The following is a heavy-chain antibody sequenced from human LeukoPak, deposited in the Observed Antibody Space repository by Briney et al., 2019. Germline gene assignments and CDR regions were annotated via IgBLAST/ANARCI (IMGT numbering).Heavy chain of an antibody. V-gene: IGHV3-11*01. J-gene: IGHJ4*02. CDR3: ARVPTTTVTVDY. CDR2: ISSSGSTI. CDR1: GFTFSDYY. Sequence: GGSLRLSCAAPGFTFSDYYMSWIRQAPGKGLEWVSYISSSGSTIYYADSVKGRFTISRDNAKNSLYLQMNSLRAEDTAVYYCARVPTTTVTVDYWGQGTLVTVSS. D-gene: IGHD4-17*01.